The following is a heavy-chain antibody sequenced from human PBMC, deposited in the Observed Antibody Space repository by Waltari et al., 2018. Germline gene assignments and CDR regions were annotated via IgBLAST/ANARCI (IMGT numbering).Heavy chain of an antibody. CDR1: GFSFSSYW. Sequence: EVQLVESGGGLVQPGGSLRLSCAASGFSFSSYWMSWVRQAPGEGRGWVANINREGREKHYVDCVKGRFTVSRDNAKSSLYLQMNSLRAEDTAVYYCARGVASMIRGVVDWFDPWGQGTLATVSS. CDR3: ARGVASMIRGVVDWFDP. J-gene: IGHJ5*02. V-gene: IGHV3-7*01. CDR2: INREGREK. D-gene: IGHD3-10*01.